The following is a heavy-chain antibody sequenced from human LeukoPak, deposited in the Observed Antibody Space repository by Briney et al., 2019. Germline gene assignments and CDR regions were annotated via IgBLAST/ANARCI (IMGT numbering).Heavy chain of an antibody. CDR1: GGSISSSSYY. Sequence: SETLSLTCTVSGGSISSSSYYWGWIRQPPGKGLEWIGSIYYSGSTYYNPSLKSRLTLSVDTSKNQFSLKLSSVTAADTAVYYCARGDRPREVPPLIRKKNAFDIWGQGTMVTVSS. J-gene: IGHJ3*02. D-gene: IGHD2-2*01. CDR3: ARGDRPREVPPLIRKKNAFDI. V-gene: IGHV4-39*07. CDR2: IYYSGST.